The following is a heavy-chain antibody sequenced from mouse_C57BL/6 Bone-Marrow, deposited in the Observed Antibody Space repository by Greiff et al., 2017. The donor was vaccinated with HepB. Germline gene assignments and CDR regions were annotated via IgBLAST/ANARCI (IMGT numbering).Heavy chain of an antibody. CDR3: ARGGNDGYLFAY. J-gene: IGHJ3*01. V-gene: IGHV3-6*01. Sequence: DVQLQESGPGLVKPSQSLSLTCSVTGYSITSGYYWNWIRQFPGNKLEWMGYISYDGSNNYNPSLKNRISITRDTSKNQFFLKLNSVTTEDTATYYCARGGNDGYLFAYWGQGTLVTVSA. CDR2: ISYDGSN. CDR1: GYSITSGYY. D-gene: IGHD2-3*01.